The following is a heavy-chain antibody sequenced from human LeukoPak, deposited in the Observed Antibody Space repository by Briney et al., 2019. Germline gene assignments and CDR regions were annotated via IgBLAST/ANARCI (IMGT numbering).Heavy chain of an antibody. J-gene: IGHJ6*03. Sequence: GGSLRLSCAASGFTFSSYGMHWDRQAPGKGLAWVTFIHYDGSNKYYADSVKGRFTISRDNSKNTLYLQMNSLRGEDTGVYYCAKDQGYDGGSPNYYYYYMDVWGKGTTVTVSS. CDR2: IHYDGSNK. D-gene: IGHD5-12*01. V-gene: IGHV3-30*02. CDR1: GFTFSSYG. CDR3: AKDQGYDGGSPNYYYYYMDV.